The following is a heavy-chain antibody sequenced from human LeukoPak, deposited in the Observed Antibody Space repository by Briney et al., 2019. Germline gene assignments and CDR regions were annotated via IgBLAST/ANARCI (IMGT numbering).Heavy chain of an antibody. J-gene: IGHJ5*02. Sequence: SETLSLTCAVYGGSFSGYYWSWIRQPPGKGLEWIGEINHSGSTNYNPSLKSRVTISVDTSKNQFSLKLSSVTAADTAVYYRARRISFYGGNNNWFDPWGQGTLVTVSS. CDR1: GGSFSGYY. CDR3: ARRISFYGGNNNWFDP. CDR2: INHSGST. V-gene: IGHV4-34*01. D-gene: IGHD4-23*01.